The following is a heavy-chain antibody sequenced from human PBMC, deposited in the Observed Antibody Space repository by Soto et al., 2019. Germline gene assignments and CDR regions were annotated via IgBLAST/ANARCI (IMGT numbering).Heavy chain of an antibody. Sequence: EVQLVETGGGLIQPGGSLRLSCAASGFTVSSNYINWVRQALGKGLEWVSLIYSDGSTYYADSVKGRFTISRDNSKNTVYLQMNSLRAEDTAVYYCASLIARAAAFDIWGRGTMVTVSS. CDR2: IYSDGST. CDR1: GFTVSSNY. J-gene: IGHJ3*02. V-gene: IGHV3-53*02. CDR3: ASLIARAAAFDI. D-gene: IGHD6-13*01.